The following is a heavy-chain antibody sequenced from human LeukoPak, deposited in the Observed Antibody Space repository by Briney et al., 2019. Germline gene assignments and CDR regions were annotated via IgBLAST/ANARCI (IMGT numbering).Heavy chain of an antibody. CDR3: ARDTPAYGDYAGGGAFDI. CDR1: GFTLSNAW. CDR2: ISSSSSTI. D-gene: IGHD4-17*01. V-gene: IGHV3-48*01. J-gene: IGHJ3*02. Sequence: GGSLRLSCAAPGFTLSNAWMSWVRQAPGKGLEWVSYISSSSSTIYYADSVKGRFTISRDNAKNSLYLQMNSLRAEDTAVYYCARDTPAYGDYAGGGAFDIWGQGTMVTVSS.